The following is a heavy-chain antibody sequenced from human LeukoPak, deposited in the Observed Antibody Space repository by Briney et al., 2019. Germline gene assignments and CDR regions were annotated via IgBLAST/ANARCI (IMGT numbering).Heavy chain of an antibody. CDR3: ATFRGDGSPVGVDV. CDR2: ISAYNGNT. CDR1: GYTFTSYG. J-gene: IGHJ6*04. V-gene: IGHV1-18*01. Sequence: ASVKVSCKASGYTFTSYGISWVRQAPGQGLEWMGWISAYNGNTNYAQKLQGRVTMTTDTSTCTAYMELRSLRSDDTAVYYCATFRGDGSPVGVDVWGKGTTVTVSS. D-gene: IGHD3-10*01.